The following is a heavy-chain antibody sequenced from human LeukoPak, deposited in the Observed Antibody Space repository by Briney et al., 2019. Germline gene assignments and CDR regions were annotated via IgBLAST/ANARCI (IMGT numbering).Heavy chain of an antibody. J-gene: IGHJ4*02. CDR1: GFTFRSYA. CDR2: ISGGGDST. D-gene: IGHD2-21*02. V-gene: IGHV3-23*01. CDR3: ARGTVTAPDY. Sequence: GGSLRLSCAAPGFTFRSYAMSWGRQAPGKGPEWVSAISGGGDSTYYADSVKGRFTISRDNSKNTLYLQMNRLRPEDTAVYYCARGTVTAPDYWGQGTLVTVSS.